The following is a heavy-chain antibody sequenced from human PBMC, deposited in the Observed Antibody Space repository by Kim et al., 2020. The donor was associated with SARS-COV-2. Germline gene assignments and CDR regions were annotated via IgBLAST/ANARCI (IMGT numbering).Heavy chain of an antibody. D-gene: IGHD3-10*01. J-gene: IGHJ4*02. CDR1: GFKFSNYW. V-gene: IGHV3-7*01. CDR3: ASLGYGSGNYCFDY. CDR2: IKHDGDEK. Sequence: GGSLRLSCAASGFKFSNYWMTWVRQAPGKGLEWVANIKHDGDEKYYVDSVKGRFTISRDNAKKSLYLEMNSLRADDTAVYYCASLGYGSGNYCFDYWGQGTLVTVSS.